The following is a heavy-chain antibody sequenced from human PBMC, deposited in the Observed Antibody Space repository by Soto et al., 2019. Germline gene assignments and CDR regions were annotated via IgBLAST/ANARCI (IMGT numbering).Heavy chain of an antibody. CDR2: ISYDGSNK. CDR1: GFTFSSYG. D-gene: IGHD3-3*01. V-gene: IGHV3-30*18. Sequence: QVQLVESGGGVVQPGRSLRLSCAASGFTFSSYGMHWVRQAPGKGLEWVAVISYDGSNKYYADSVKGRFTISRDNSKNTLYLQMNSLRAEDTAVYYCAKDFTIPAAGAVYYGMDVWGQGTTVTVSS. J-gene: IGHJ6*02. CDR3: AKDFTIPAAGAVYYGMDV.